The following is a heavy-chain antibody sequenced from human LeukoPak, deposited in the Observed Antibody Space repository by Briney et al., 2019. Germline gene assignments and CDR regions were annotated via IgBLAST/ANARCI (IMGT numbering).Heavy chain of an antibody. V-gene: IGHV4-59*08. CDR2: IYYSGST. Sequence: PSETLSLTCTVSGGSISSYYWSWNRQPPGKGLEWIGYIYYSGSTNYNPSLKSRVTISVDTSKNQFSLKLSSVNAADTAVYYCASSGGYSGYDGPSYYYFGMDVWGQGTTVTVSS. CDR3: ASSGGYSGYDGPSYYYFGMDV. CDR1: GGSISSYY. J-gene: IGHJ6*02. D-gene: IGHD5-12*01.